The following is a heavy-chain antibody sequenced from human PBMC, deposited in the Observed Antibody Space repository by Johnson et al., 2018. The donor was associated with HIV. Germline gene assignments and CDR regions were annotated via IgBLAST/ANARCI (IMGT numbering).Heavy chain of an antibody. CDR3: ARVSSGGAFDI. V-gene: IGHV3-20*04. D-gene: IGHD3-22*01. CDR1: GFTFDDYG. Sequence: VQLVESGGGLVQPGGSLRLSCATSGFTFDDYGMSWVRQAPGKGLEWVSGINWNGGSTGYADSVKGRFTISRDKAKNTLHLQMNSLRAGDTAVYYCARVSSGGAFDIWGQGTMVTVSS. CDR2: INWNGGST. J-gene: IGHJ3*02.